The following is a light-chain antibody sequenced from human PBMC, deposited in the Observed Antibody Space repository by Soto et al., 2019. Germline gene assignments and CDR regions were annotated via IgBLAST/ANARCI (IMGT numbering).Light chain of an antibody. CDR2: AAY. CDR1: QGISNY. J-gene: IGKJ1*01. Sequence: DIQMTQSPSSLSASVRDRVTITCRASQGISNYLAWYQQKPGKVPKLLIYAAYTLQPGVPSRFSGSGSATDFTLTISSLQPEDVATYYCQKYDSAPWTFGQGTKVEIK. CDR3: QKYDSAPWT. V-gene: IGKV1-27*01.